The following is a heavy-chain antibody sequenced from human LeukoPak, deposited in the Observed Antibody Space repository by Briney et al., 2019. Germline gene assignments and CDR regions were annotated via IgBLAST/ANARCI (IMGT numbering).Heavy chain of an antibody. CDR1: GGSISSSSYC. CDR3: ARLAASCSSSSCSFDY. Sequence: SETLSLTCTVSGGSISSSSYCWGWIRQPPGKGLEWIGNIYYSGSTYYNPSLKSRVTISVDTSKNQFPLKLSSVTAADTAVYSCARLAASCSSSSCSFDYWGQGTLVTVPS. V-gene: IGHV4-39*01. D-gene: IGHD2-2*01. CDR2: IYYSGST. J-gene: IGHJ4*02.